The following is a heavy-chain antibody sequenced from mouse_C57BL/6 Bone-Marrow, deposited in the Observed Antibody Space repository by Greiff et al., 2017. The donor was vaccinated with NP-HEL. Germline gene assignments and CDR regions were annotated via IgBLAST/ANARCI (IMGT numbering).Heavy chain of an antibody. CDR3: ARVYDYDGTWFAY. CDR2: ISDGGSYT. V-gene: IGHV5-4*01. CDR1: GFTFSSYA. J-gene: IGHJ3*01. D-gene: IGHD2-4*01. Sequence: VESGGGLVKPGGSLKLSCAASGFTFSSYAMSWVRQTPEKRLEWVATISDGGSYTYYPDNVKGRFTISRDNAKNNLYLQMSHLKSEDTAMYYCARVYDYDGTWFAYWGQGTLVTVSA.